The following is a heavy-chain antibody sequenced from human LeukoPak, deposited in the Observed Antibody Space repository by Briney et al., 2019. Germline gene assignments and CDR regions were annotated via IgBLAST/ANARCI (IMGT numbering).Heavy chain of an antibody. Sequence: SETLSLTCAVYGGSFSGYYWSWIRQPPGKGLEWIGEINHSGSTNYNPSLKSRVTISVDTSKNQFSLKLSSVTAADTAVYYCARRGYDILTGSNWFDPWGQGTLVTVSS. D-gene: IGHD3-9*01. CDR1: GGSFSGYY. CDR3: ARRGYDILTGSNWFDP. CDR2: INHSGST. V-gene: IGHV4-34*01. J-gene: IGHJ5*02.